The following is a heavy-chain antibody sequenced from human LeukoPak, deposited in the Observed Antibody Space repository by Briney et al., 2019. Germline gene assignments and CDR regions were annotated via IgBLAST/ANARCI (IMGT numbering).Heavy chain of an antibody. CDR1: GGSFSGYY. Sequence: PSETLSLTCAVYGGSFSGYYWSWNRQPPGKGLEWIGEINHSGSTNYNPSLKSRVTISVDTSKNQFSLKLSSVTAADTAVYYCARGRRGYSYGSLDYWGQGTLVTVSS. V-gene: IGHV4-34*01. CDR3: ARGRRGYSYGSLDY. D-gene: IGHD5-18*01. J-gene: IGHJ4*02. CDR2: INHSGST.